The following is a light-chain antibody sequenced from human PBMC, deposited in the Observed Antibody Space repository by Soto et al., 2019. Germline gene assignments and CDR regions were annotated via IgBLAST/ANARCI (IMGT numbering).Light chain of an antibody. Sequence: DIHMTQSPSSLSVSVGDRVTITCRTSQNINAWLAWYQQRPGQAPKLLIYDASTVQSGVPSRFSGSGSGTEFTLTINGLQPEDVATYYCQKYNSAPWTFGQGTKVDIK. J-gene: IGKJ1*01. CDR2: DAS. CDR3: QKYNSAPWT. V-gene: IGKV1-5*01. CDR1: QNINAW.